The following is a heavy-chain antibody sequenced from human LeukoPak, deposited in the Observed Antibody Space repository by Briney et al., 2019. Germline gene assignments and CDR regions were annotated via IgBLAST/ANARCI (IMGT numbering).Heavy chain of an antibody. CDR1: GGSISSYY. V-gene: IGHV4-59*01. Sequence: SETLSLTCSVSGGSISSYYWSWIRQPPGKGLEWIGYIYYSGGTNYNPSLKSRVTILVDTSKNQFSLKLSSVTAADTAVYYCARARGYSYGYWFDPWGQGTLVTVSS. D-gene: IGHD5-18*01. CDR2: IYYSGGT. J-gene: IGHJ5*02. CDR3: ARARGYSYGYWFDP.